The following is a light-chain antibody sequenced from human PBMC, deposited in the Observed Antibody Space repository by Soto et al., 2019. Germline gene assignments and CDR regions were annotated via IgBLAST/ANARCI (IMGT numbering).Light chain of an antibody. CDR1: SSDIGGYKY. J-gene: IGLJ3*02. Sequence: QSALTQPASVSGSPGQSITISCSGNSSDIGGYKYVSWYQQHPGKVPKLMIYEVNNRPSGVSDRFSGSKSGNTASLTISGLQAEDEADYYCSSYTGSNTWMFGGGTKLTVL. CDR3: SSYTGSNTWM. V-gene: IGLV2-14*01. CDR2: EVN.